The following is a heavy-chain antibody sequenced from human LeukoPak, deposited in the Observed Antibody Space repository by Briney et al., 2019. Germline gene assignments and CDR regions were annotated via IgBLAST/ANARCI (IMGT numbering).Heavy chain of an antibody. CDR1: GGSISSYY. CDR2: IYYSGST. Sequence: SETLSLTCTVSGGSISSYYWSWIRQPPGKELEWIGYIYYSGSTNYNPSLKGRVTISVDTSKNQFSLKLSSVTAADTAVYYCARVGYNAHLDYWGQGTLVTVSS. V-gene: IGHV4-59*01. J-gene: IGHJ4*02. D-gene: IGHD5-24*01. CDR3: ARVGYNAHLDY.